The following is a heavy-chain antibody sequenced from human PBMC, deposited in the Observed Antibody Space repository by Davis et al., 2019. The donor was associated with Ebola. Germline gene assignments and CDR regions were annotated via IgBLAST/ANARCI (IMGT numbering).Heavy chain of an antibody. CDR1: GFTFSSYS. Sequence: GESLKISCAASGFTFSSYSMNWVRQAPGKGLEWVSSISSSSSYIYYADSVKGRFTISRDNAKNSLYLQMNSLRAEDTAVYYCARDPRIAVAGTGWVDYWGQGTLVTVSS. V-gene: IGHV3-21*01. CDR2: ISSSSSYI. D-gene: IGHD6-19*01. J-gene: IGHJ4*02. CDR3: ARDPRIAVAGTGWVDY.